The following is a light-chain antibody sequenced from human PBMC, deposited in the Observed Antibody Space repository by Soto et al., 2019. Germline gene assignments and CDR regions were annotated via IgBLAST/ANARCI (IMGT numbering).Light chain of an antibody. V-gene: IGLV2-14*01. Sequence: QSVLTQPASVSGSPGQSVTISCTGTSSDVGSYNYVAWYQQFPGKTPKLIIYEVRNRPSGVSSRFSDSKSGNTASLTISGLQAEDEADYYCISYTGSDTSYVFGTGTKLTVL. CDR3: ISYTGSDTSYV. J-gene: IGLJ1*01. CDR2: EVR. CDR1: SSDVGSYNY.